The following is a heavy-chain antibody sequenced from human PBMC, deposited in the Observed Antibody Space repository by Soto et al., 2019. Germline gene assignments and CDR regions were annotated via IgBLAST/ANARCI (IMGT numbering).Heavy chain of an antibody. CDR2: IIPIFGTA. CDR3: ARELAWGSGRGNWFDP. CDR1: GGTFSSYA. Sequence: QVQLVQSGAEVKKPGSSVRVSCKASGGTFSSYAISWVRQAPGQGLEWMGGIIPIFGTANYAQKFQGRVTITADESTSTAYMELSSLRSEDTAVYYCARELAWGSGRGNWFDPWGQGTLVTVSS. D-gene: IGHD3-10*01. V-gene: IGHV1-69*01. J-gene: IGHJ5*02.